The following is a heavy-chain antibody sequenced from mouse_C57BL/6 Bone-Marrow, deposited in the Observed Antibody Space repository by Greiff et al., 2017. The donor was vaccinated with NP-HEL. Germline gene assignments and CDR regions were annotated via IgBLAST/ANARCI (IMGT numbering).Heavy chain of an antibody. J-gene: IGHJ3*01. Sequence: QVQLKQPGAELVKPGASVKMSCKASGYTFTSYWITWVKQRPGQGLEWIGDIYPGSGSTNYNEKFKSKATLTVDTSSSTAYMQLSSLTSEDSAVYYCARSSSGYPWFAYWGQGTLVTVSA. V-gene: IGHV1-55*01. CDR1: GYTFTSYW. D-gene: IGHD3-2*02. CDR3: ARSSSGYPWFAY. CDR2: IYPGSGST.